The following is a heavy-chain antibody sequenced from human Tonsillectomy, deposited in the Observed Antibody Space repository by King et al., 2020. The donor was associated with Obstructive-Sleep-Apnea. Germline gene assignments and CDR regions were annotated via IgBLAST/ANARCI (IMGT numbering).Heavy chain of an antibody. CDR2: ISWNSGGI. CDR1: GFTFDEYA. CDR3: AKDREYYGSGSYPHFDY. V-gene: IGHV3-9*01. D-gene: IGHD3-10*01. Sequence: VQLVESGGGLVQPGRSLRLSCAASGFTFDEYAMHWVRQAPGKGLEWVSGISWNSGGIGYAGSVKGRFTISRDNAKNSLFLQMNSLRAEDTALYYCAKDREYYGSGSYPHFDYWGQGTLVTVSS. J-gene: IGHJ4*02.